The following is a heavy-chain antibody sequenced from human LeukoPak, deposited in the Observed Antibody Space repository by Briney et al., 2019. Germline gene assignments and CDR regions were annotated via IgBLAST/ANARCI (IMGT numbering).Heavy chain of an antibody. Sequence: GGSLRLSCEASGFSFSSYSMDWVRQAPGKGLEWISFISSSSGTISYADSVKGRFTISGDKAKNSLYLQMNSLRDEDTAVYYCVRDRAGGNSAWFDPWGQGTLVTVSS. CDR3: VRDRAGGNSAWFDP. D-gene: IGHD4-23*01. J-gene: IGHJ5*02. V-gene: IGHV3-48*02. CDR2: ISSSSGTI. CDR1: GFSFSSYS.